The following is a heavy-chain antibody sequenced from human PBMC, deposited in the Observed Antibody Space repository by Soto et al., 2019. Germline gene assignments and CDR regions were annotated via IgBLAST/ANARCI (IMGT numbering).Heavy chain of an antibody. J-gene: IGHJ4*02. V-gene: IGHV1-8*01. D-gene: IGHD3-9*01. CDR3: ATALSRYFDWSRDY. CDR1: GYTFTSYD. Sequence: GASVKVSCKASGYTFTSYDINWVRQATGQGLEWMGWMNPNSGNTGYAQKLQGRVTMTRNTSISTAYMELSSLRSEDTAVYYCATALSRYFDWSRDYWGQGTLVTVSS. CDR2: MNPNSGNT.